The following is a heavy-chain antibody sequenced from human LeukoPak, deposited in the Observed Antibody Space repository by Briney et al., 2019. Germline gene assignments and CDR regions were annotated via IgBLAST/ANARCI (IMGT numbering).Heavy chain of an antibody. CDR1: GFTISTYA. J-gene: IGHJ4*02. CDR2: ITSSCATT. V-gene: IGHV3-23*01. CDR3: AKEFIAGDGHVDCDS. D-gene: IGHD5-24*01. Sequence: PGGSLRLSCAASGFTISTYAMTWVRQAPGKGLEWVSSITSSCATTYYADSVKGRFTISRDISKNTLYLQMNSLTAEDSAVYYCAKEFIAGDGHVDCDSWGQGTLVTVSS.